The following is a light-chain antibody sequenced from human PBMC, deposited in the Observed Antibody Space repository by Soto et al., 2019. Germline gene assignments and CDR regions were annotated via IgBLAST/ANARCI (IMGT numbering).Light chain of an antibody. V-gene: IGLV2-14*03. CDR1: SSDVGGYIY. CDR3: CSYSRSSTQV. Sequence: QSVRTQPASVSGSPGPSITISCTGTSSDVGGYIYVSWYQQHPGKAPTLMISDVSNRPSGVSTHFSGSKSGKTASLTISGLQAEDETDNYCCSYSRSSTQVFGSGTKLTVL. J-gene: IGLJ1*01. CDR2: DVS.